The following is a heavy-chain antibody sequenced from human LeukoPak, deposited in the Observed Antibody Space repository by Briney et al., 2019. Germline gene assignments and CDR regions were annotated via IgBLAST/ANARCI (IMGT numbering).Heavy chain of an antibody. CDR1: GGSFSGYY. V-gene: IGHV4-34*01. Sequence: SETLSLTCAVYGGSFSGYYWSWIRQPPGKGLEGIGEINHSGSTNYNPSLKRRVTISVDTSKNQFSLKLSSVTAADTAVYYCARVMKSYDSSGYYSAFDIWGQGTMVTVSS. J-gene: IGHJ3*02. CDR2: INHSGST. CDR3: ARVMKSYDSSGYYSAFDI. D-gene: IGHD3-22*01.